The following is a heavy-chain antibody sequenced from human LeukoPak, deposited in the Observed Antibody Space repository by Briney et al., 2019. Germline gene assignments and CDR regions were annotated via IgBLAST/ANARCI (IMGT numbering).Heavy chain of an antibody. Sequence: PGGSLRLSCAASGFTFRSYSMNWVRQAPGKGLEWASSINSRGNDKYYAESVKGRFTISRDNAKNSLYLQMNNLRVEDTAVYYCAREGSIVPHQDLDCWGPGSLVTVSS. D-gene: IGHD2-21*01. J-gene: IGHJ4*02. CDR3: AREGSIVPHQDLDC. CDR1: GFTFRSYS. CDR2: INSRGNDK. V-gene: IGHV3-21*01.